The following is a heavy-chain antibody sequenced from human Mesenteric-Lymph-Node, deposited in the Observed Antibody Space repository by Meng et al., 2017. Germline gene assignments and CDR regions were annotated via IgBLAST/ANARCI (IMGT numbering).Heavy chain of an antibody. CDR2: SYPGDSDT. J-gene: IGHJ4*02. CDR1: GYSFTSYW. CDR3: ARLIVVVPPAMGPFDY. Sequence: GESLKISCKGSGYSFTSYWIGRVRQKPGKGLEWIGISYPGDSDTRYSPSFQGQVTISADKSISTTYPQWSSLKASDTAMYYCARLIVVVPPAMGPFDYWGQGTLVTVSS. D-gene: IGHD2-2*01. V-gene: IGHV5-51*01.